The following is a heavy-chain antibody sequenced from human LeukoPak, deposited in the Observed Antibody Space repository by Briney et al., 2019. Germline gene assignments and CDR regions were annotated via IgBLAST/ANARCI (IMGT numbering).Heavy chain of an antibody. CDR3: AKDERNWNYNLASQTYD. Sequence: ASVKVSCKASGYTFTGYYLHWVRQAPGQGLEWMGWINSNSGGTNYAQKFQGRVTMTRDTSISIAYMELSRLRSDDTAVYYCAKDERNWNYNLASQTYDWGQGTLVTVSS. V-gene: IGHV1-2*02. CDR1: GYTFTGYY. D-gene: IGHD1-7*01. J-gene: IGHJ4*02. CDR2: INSNSGGT.